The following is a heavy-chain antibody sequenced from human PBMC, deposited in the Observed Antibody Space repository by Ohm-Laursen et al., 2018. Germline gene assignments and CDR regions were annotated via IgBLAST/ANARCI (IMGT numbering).Heavy chain of an antibody. Sequence: SETLSLTCAVSGYSITSNGYHWSWIRQPPGKGLEWIGYISYSGSTYYNPSLKSRVTISVHTSKSQFSLELTSVTAADTAVYYCAKYGSARKFDPWGQGTLVTVSS. CDR1: GYSITSNGYH. D-gene: IGHD3-10*01. V-gene: IGHV4-61*08. CDR2: ISYSGST. CDR3: AKYGSARKFDP. J-gene: IGHJ5*01.